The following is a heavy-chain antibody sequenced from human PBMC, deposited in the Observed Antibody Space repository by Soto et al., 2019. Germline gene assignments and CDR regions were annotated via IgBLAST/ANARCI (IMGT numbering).Heavy chain of an antibody. CDR1: GGSISSSNW. CDR3: ARVVGGYYYGMDV. J-gene: IGHJ6*02. D-gene: IGHD2-2*01. CDR2: IYHSGST. V-gene: IGHV4-4*02. Sequence: QVQLQESVPGLVKPSGTLSLTCAVSGGSISSSNWWSWVRQPPGKGLEWIGEIYHSGSTNYNPSLKSRVTISVDTSKNQFSLKLSSVTAADTAVYYCARVVGGYYYGMDVWGQGTTVTVSS.